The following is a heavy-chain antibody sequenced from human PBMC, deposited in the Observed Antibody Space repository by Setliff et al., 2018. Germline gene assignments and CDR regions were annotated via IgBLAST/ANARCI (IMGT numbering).Heavy chain of an antibody. D-gene: IGHD3-3*01. CDR2: IYYTGST. Sequence: PSETLSLTCTVSGGSISSSSHYWGWIRQPPGKGLEWIGSIYYTGSTYYNPSLKSRVTMSVDTSKRQFSLKLGSATAADTAVYYCRFWSGYYKNDYWGQGTLVTVSS. J-gene: IGHJ4*01. CDR1: GGSISSSSHY. CDR3: RFWSGYYKNDY. V-gene: IGHV4-39*07.